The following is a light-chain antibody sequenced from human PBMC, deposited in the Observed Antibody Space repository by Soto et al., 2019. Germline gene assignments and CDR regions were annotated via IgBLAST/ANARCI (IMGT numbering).Light chain of an antibody. CDR3: HQRSNWPPFT. V-gene: IGKV3-11*01. CDR1: QSISSY. J-gene: IGKJ4*01. CDR2: DAS. Sequence: EIVLTQSPATLSLSPGERATLSCRASQSISSYLAWYQQKPGQAPRLLIYDASNRATGIPARFSGSGSGTDFTLTISSLESEDFAVYYCHQRSNWPPFTFGGGTKVEIK.